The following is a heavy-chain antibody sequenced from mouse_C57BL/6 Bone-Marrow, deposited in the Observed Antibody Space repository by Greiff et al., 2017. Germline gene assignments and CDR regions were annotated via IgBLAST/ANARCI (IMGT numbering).Heavy chain of an antibody. CDR1: VYAFSSSW. Sequence: VQLQQSGPELVKPGASVKISCKASVYAFSSSWMNWVKQRPGKGLEWIGRIYPGDGDTNYNGKFKGKATLTADKSSSTAYMQLSSLTSEDSAVYFCARRYYGPWYFDVWGTGTMVTVSA. V-gene: IGHV1-82*01. CDR2: IYPGDGDT. D-gene: IGHD1-1*01. CDR3: ARRYYGPWYFDV. J-gene: IGHJ1*03.